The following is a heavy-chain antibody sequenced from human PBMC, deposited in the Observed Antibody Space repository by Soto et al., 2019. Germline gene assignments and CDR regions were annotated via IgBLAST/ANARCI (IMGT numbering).Heavy chain of an antibody. D-gene: IGHD2-21*02. CDR1: GFTFSSYS. V-gene: IGHV3-21*01. CDR3: ARALSPPYCGGACYSVDYFDY. J-gene: IGHJ4*02. Sequence: TGGSLRLSCAASGFTFSSYSMNWVRQAPGKGLEWVSSISSSSSYIYYADSVKGRFTISRDNAKNSLYLQMNSLRAEDTAVYYCARALSPPYCGGACYSVDYFDYWGQGTLVTVSS. CDR2: ISSSSSYI.